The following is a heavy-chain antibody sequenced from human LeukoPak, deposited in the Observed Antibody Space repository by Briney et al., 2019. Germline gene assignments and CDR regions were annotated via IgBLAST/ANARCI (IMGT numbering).Heavy chain of an antibody. CDR3: VGGNSWDDAFDI. CDR2: IIPIFGTA. J-gene: IGHJ3*02. Sequence: GASVKVSCKASGGTFSSYAISWVRQAPGQGLEWMGGIIPIFGTANYAQKFQGRVTITAGESTSTAYMELSSLRSEDTAVYYCVGGNSWDDAFDIWGQGTMVTVSS. V-gene: IGHV1-69*01. D-gene: IGHD4-23*01. CDR1: GGTFSSYA.